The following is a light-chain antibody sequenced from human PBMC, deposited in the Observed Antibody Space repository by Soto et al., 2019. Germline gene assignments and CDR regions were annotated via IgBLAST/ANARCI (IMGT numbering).Light chain of an antibody. CDR1: QSVASS. CDR2: GAS. J-gene: IGKJ5*01. CDR3: QHRMNWPLT. Sequence: ERVMTQSPATLSASPGERVTLSCRASQSVASSVAWYQQKPGQAPRLILYGASTRATGFPARFSGSGSGTDFTLTISRLEPEDFAVYYCQHRMNWPLTFGQGTRLEIK. V-gene: IGKV3-15*01.